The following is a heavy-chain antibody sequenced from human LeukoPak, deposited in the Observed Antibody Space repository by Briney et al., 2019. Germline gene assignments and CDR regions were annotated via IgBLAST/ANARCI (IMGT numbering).Heavy chain of an antibody. Sequence: GGSLRLSCAASGFTFSSYSMNWVRQAPGKGLEWVSSISSSSSYIYYADSVKGRFTISRDNAKNSLYLQMNSLRAEDTAVYYCARLWFGELLYSPFDYWGQGTLVTVSS. CDR1: GFTFSSYS. CDR3: ARLWFGELLYSPFDY. D-gene: IGHD3-10*01. CDR2: ISSSSSYI. V-gene: IGHV3-21*01. J-gene: IGHJ4*02.